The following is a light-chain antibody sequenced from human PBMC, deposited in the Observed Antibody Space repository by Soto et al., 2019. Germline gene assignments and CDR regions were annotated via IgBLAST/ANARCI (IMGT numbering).Light chain of an antibody. J-gene: IGLJ3*02. CDR3: SSYTTRRPVV. CDR2: DVS. V-gene: IGLV2-14*01. Sequence: QSVLTQPASVSGSPGQSITISCTGTSSDVGGYNYVSWYQQHPGKAPKLMIYDVSNRHSGVSNRFSGSKSANTASLTISGLQAEDEADYYCSSYTTRRPVVFGGGTKVTVL. CDR1: SSDVGGYNY.